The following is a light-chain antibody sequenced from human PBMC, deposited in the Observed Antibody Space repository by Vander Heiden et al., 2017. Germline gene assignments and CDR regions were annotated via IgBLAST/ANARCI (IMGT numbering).Light chain of an antibody. J-gene: IGKJ2*01. V-gene: IGKV2-30*02. CDR3: MQASPWPYT. Sequence: DAVMTQSPLSLPVTLGQAASISCRPSQSLALSDGNTYCNWFPPRPGQSPRRLIYEVSNPDSGVPDRISARESGADFTLKISRVEAEDVGVYYCMQASPWPYTFCQGTKLEIK. CDR2: EVS. CDR1: QSLALSDGNTY.